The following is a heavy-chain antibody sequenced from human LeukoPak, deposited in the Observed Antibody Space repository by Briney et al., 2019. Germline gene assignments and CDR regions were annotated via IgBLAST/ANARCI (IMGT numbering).Heavy chain of an antibody. CDR3: ARGRSIHVDTAMVNFDY. J-gene: IGHJ4*02. D-gene: IGHD5-18*01. CDR1: GGSISTSSYY. CDR2: IYYSGST. Sequence: SETLSLTCTVSGGSISTSSYYWGWIRQPPGKGLEWIGSIYYSGSTYYNPSLKSRVTISVDTSKNQFSLKLSSVTAADTAVYYCARGRSIHVDTAMVNFDYWGQGTLVTVSS. V-gene: IGHV4-39*07.